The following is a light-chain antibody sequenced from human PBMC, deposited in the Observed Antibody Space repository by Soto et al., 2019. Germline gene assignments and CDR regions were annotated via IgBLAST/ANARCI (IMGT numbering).Light chain of an antibody. Sequence: QSVLTQPAPASGSPGQSITISCTETSSDVGGYNYVSLYQQHPGKAPKLTIYEASNRPSGVSNRSSRCKPGNTAALTLSGLQADDEGHYYCDSYPSSSSYVFCNGTKVTVL. J-gene: IGLJ1*01. CDR2: EAS. CDR3: DSYPSSSSYV. CDR1: SSDVGGYNY. V-gene: IGLV2-14*01.